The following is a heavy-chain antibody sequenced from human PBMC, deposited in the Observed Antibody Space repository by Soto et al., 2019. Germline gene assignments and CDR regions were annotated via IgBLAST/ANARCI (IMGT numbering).Heavy chain of an antibody. J-gene: IGHJ6*02. Sequence: SETLSLTCAVYGGSFSGYYWSWIRQPPGKGLEWVGEINHSGSTNYNPSLKSRVTISVDTSKNQFSLKLSSVTAADTAVYYCARGRKAAAGIYYYYYGMDVWGQGTTVTVSS. CDR3: ARGRKAAAGIYYYYYGMDV. CDR2: INHSGST. CDR1: GGSFSGYY. D-gene: IGHD6-13*01. V-gene: IGHV4-34*01.